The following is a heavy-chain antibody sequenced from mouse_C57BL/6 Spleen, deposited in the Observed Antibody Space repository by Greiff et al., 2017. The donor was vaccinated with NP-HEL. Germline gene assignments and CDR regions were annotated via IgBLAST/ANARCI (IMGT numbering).Heavy chain of an antibody. Sequence: DVKLVESEGGLVQPGSSMKLSCTASGFTFSDYYMAWVRQVPEKGLEWVANINYDGSSTYYLDSLKSRFIISRDNAKNILYLQMSSLKSEDTATYYCARDTRLRRGFDYWGQGTTLTVSS. J-gene: IGHJ2*01. CDR3: ARDTRLRRGFDY. V-gene: IGHV5-16*01. CDR1: GFTFSDYY. CDR2: INYDGSST. D-gene: IGHD2-4*01.